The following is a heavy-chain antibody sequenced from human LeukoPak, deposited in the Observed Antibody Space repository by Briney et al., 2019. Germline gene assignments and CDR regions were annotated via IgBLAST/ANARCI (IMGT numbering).Heavy chain of an antibody. CDR3: ANVLYYDFWSGYYNN. V-gene: IGHV3-23*01. CDR1: GFTFSSYA. D-gene: IGHD3-3*01. Sequence: PGGSLRLSCAASGFTFSSYAMSWVRQAPGKGLEWVPAISGSGGSTYYADSVKGRFTISRDNSKNTLYLQMNSLRAEDTAVYYCANVLYYDFWSGYYNNWGQGTLVTVSS. J-gene: IGHJ4*02. CDR2: ISGSGGST.